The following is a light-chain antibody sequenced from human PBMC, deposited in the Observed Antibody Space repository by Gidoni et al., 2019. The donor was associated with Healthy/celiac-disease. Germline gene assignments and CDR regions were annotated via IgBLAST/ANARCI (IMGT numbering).Light chain of an antibody. CDR2: GAS. V-gene: IGKV3-20*01. CDR1: QSVSSSY. J-gene: IGKJ4*01. CDR3: QQYGSSTVT. Sequence: IVLTQSPGTLSLSQGERANLSCRASQSVSSSYLAWYQQKPVQAPRLLLYGASSRATGIPDRFSGSGSGKDFTLTISRLEPEDFAVYYCQQYGSSTVTFXGXTKVEIK.